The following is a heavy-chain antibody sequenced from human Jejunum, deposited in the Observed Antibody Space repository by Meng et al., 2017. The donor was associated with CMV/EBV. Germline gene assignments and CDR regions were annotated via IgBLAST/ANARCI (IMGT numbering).Heavy chain of an antibody. V-gene: IGHV4-59*01. Sequence: CTVSGGSISSYYWSWIRQPPGKGLEYIGYIYYSGSNKYNPSLKSRVTISIDTSKNQFSLKLSSVTAADTAVYYCARDLGTGLVEYWGQGTRVTVSS. CDR2: IYYSGSN. D-gene: IGHD1-1*01. J-gene: IGHJ4*02. CDR3: ARDLGTGLVEY. CDR1: GGSISSYY.